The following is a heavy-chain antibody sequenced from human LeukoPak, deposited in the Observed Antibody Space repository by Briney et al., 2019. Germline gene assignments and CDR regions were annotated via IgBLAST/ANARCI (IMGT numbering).Heavy chain of an antibody. Sequence: ASVKVSCKASGYTFTGYYMHWVRQAPGQGLEWMGWINPNSGGTNYAQKFQGRVTMTRDTSISTAYMELSRLRSDDTAVYYCARDLVVVVPAAMTNWFDPWGQGTLVTVSS. CDR1: GYTFTGYY. D-gene: IGHD2-2*01. J-gene: IGHJ5*02. CDR3: ARDLVVVVPAAMTNWFDP. CDR2: INPNSGGT. V-gene: IGHV1-2*02.